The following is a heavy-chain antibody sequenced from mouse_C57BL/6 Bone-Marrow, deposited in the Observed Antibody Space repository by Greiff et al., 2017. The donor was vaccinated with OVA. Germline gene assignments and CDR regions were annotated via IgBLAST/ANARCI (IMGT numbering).Heavy chain of an antibody. J-gene: IGHJ4*01. Sequence: VKLVESGAELMKPGDSVKLSCKATGYTFTGYCIEWVKQRPGHGLEWIGEILPGSGSTNYNAKFKGKATFTAETSPNTAYMQSCSLSTEDSAIYDSARPYSYYCAMDYWGQGTSVTVSS. D-gene: IGHD1-1*01. V-gene: IGHV1-9*01. CDR3: ARPYSYYCAMDY. CDR2: ILPGSGST. CDR1: GYTFTGYC.